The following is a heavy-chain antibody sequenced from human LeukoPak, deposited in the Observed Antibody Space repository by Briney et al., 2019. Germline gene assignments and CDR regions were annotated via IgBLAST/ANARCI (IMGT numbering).Heavy chain of an antibody. V-gene: IGHV1-8*01. CDR3: AVAATPNYYYYYYYMDV. Sequence: GASVQVYCKASGYTFTRYDINWMRQATGQGLERMGWMHPNSGNTGYAQKFQGRVTMTRNTSISTAYMELSSLRSEDRAVYYCAVAATPNYYYYYYYMDVWGKGTTVTVSS. D-gene: IGHD2-15*01. CDR1: GYTFTRYD. CDR2: MHPNSGNT. J-gene: IGHJ6*03.